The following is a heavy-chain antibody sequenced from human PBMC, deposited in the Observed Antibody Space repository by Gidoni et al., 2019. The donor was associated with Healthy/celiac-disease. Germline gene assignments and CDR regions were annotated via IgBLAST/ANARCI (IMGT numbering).Heavy chain of an antibody. J-gene: IGHJ4*02. CDR2: IYYSGST. D-gene: IGHD3-9*01. Sequence: QLQLQESGPGLVKPSETLSLTCTVSGGSISSSSYYWGWIRQPPGKGLEWIGSIYYSGSTYYNPSLKSRVTISVDTSKNQFSLKLSSVTAADTAVYYCARFFDEWYYFDYWGQGTLVTVSS. CDR1: GGSISSSSYY. CDR3: ARFFDEWYYFDY. V-gene: IGHV4-39*07.